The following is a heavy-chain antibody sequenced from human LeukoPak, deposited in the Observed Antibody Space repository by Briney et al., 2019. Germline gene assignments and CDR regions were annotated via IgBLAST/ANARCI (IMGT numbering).Heavy chain of an antibody. CDR3: ARGLPLSRLRIEAAAGRLRPVRWFDP. V-gene: IGHV4-38-2*02. Sequence: PSETLSLTCTVSGYSISSDYYWGWVRQPPGKGLEWIATSFHSGSTYYNPSLKSRVIISVDTPNSQFSLNLSSVTAADTAVYYCARGLPLSRLRIEAAAGRLRPVRWFDPWGQGTLVTVSS. J-gene: IGHJ5*02. CDR1: GYSISSDYY. D-gene: IGHD6-13*01. CDR2: SFHSGST.